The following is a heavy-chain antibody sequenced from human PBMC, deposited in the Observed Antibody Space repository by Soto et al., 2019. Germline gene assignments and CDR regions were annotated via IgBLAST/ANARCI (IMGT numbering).Heavy chain of an antibody. D-gene: IGHD4-17*01. Sequence: GGSLRLSCAASGFTFSIYGMHWVRHAPGKGLEWVAVISYDGNNKYYADSVKGRFTISRDNFKNTLYLQMDSLRAEDTAMYYCAKDHLETTVTTPSYWGQGTLVTVSS. CDR1: GFTFSIYG. CDR3: AKDHLETTVTTPSY. J-gene: IGHJ4*02. CDR2: ISYDGNNK. V-gene: IGHV3-30*18.